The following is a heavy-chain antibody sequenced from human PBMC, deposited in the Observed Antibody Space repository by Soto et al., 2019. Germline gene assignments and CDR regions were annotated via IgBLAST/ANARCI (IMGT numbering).Heavy chain of an antibody. D-gene: IGHD3-10*01. Sequence: QLVQSGGEVKEPGASVQVSCKASGYTFNNYGITWVRQAPGQGLEWLGWISVYNGTKNYAKKVQGRVSMTADTSTSTAHMELRSLQSDDTAVYFCARVAITLIRGLKVDFYSMDVWGQGTTVTVSS. J-gene: IGHJ6*02. CDR2: ISVYNGTK. CDR1: GYTFNNYG. V-gene: IGHV1-18*01. CDR3: ARVAITLIRGLKVDFYSMDV.